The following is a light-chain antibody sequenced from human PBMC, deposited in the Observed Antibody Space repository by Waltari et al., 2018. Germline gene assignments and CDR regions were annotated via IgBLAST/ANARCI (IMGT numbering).Light chain of an antibody. V-gene: IGLV7-43*01. CDR3: LLYDGSDQV. CDR2: STT. J-gene: IGLJ3*02. Sequence: QTVVTQEPSLTVSPGGAVTLTCASSAGAVTSGNYQNWIQQKPGQVPRSLIHSTTNRHPWTPARFSGSLLGGKAALTLSGVQPEDEAEYYCLLYDGSDQVFGGGTKLTVL. CDR1: AGAVTSGNY.